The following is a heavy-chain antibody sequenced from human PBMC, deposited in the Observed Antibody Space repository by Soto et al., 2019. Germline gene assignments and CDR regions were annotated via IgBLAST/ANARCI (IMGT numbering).Heavy chain of an antibody. CDR1: GFTFSSYA. J-gene: IGHJ6*02. Sequence: GGSLRLSCAASGFTFSSYAMHWVRQAPGKGLEWVAVISYDGSNKYYADSVKGRFTISRDNSKNTMYLQMKSLRAEDTAVYYCARDQGYCSSTSCYGVGYYYGMDVWGQGTTVTVSS. CDR2: ISYDGSNK. V-gene: IGHV3-30-3*01. D-gene: IGHD2-2*01. CDR3: ARDQGYCSSTSCYGVGYYYGMDV.